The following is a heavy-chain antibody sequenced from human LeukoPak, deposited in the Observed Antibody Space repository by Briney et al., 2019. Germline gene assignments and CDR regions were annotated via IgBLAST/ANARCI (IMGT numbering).Heavy chain of an antibody. CDR1: GYTFTSYG. J-gene: IGHJ4*02. V-gene: IGHV1-2*02. CDR2: INPNSGGT. D-gene: IGHD3-22*01. Sequence: GASVKVSCKASGYTFTSYGISWVRQAPGQGLEWMGWINPNSGGTNYAQKFQGRVTMTRDTSISTAYMELSRLRSDDTAVYYCASGHYYDSSGNFDYWGQGTLVTVSS. CDR3: ASGHYYDSSGNFDY.